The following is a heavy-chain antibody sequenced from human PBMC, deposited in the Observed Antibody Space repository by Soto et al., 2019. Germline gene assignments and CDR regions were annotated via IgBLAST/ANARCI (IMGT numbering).Heavy chain of an antibody. CDR1: GYTFTSYD. J-gene: IGHJ5*01. CDR3: ARDRVMLTFGGGSEEWGIDS. D-gene: IGHD3-16*01. Sequence: ASVKVSCKASGYTFTSYDINWVRQATGQGLEWMGWMNPNSANTGYAQKFQGRVTITADESTSTAYMELSSLRSEDTAVYYCARDRVMLTFGGGSEEWGIDSWG. CDR2: MNPNSANT. V-gene: IGHV1-8*01.